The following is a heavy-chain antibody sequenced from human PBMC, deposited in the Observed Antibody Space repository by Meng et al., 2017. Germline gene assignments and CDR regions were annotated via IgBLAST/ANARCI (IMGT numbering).Heavy chain of an antibody. CDR2: NNPNSGNT. Sequence: VEPGEAGVEVKKPGASLKVSCKASVYTFNRYDIHWVRWDAGQGVEWMEWNNPNSGNTGYAQKFKGRVTMSKNTSISTAYMELSSLRSEDTAVYYCARAMTTVMIDYWGQGTLVTVSS. CDR3: ARAMTTVMIDY. J-gene: IGHJ4*02. D-gene: IGHD4-17*01. CDR1: VYTFNRYD. V-gene: IGHV1-8*01.